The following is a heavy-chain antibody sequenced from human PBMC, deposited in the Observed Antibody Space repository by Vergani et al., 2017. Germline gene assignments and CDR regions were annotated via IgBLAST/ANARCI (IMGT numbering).Heavy chain of an antibody. V-gene: IGHV4-61*02. CDR1: GGSISSGSYY. CDR2: IYTSGST. D-gene: IGHD4-17*01. J-gene: IGHJ5*02. CDR3: ARDQYYGDES. Sequence: QVQLQESGPGLVKPSQTLSLTCTVSGGSISSGSYYWSWIRQPAGKGLEWIGRIYTSGSTNYNPSLKSRVTMSVDTSKNQFSLKLSSVTAADTAVYYCARDQYYGDESWGQGTLVTVSS.